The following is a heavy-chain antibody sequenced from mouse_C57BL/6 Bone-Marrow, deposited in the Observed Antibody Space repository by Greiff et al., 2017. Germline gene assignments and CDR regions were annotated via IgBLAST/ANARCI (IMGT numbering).Heavy chain of an antibody. V-gene: IGHV14-4*01. Sequence: VQLKQSGAELVRPGASVKLSCTASGFNIKDDYMHWVKQRPEQGLEWIGWIDPENGDTEYASKFQGKATITADTSSKTASLQLSSLTSEDTAVYYCTTWGYYWYFDVWGTGTTVTGSS. D-gene: IGHD2-2*01. CDR2: IDPENGDT. CDR1: GFNIKDDY. CDR3: TTWGYYWYFDV. J-gene: IGHJ1*03.